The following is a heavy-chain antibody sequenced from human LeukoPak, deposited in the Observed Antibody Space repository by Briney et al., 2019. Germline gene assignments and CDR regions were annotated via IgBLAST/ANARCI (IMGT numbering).Heavy chain of an antibody. J-gene: IGHJ4*02. CDR3: AEDRWDPDY. D-gene: IGHD1-26*01. Sequence: GGSLRLSCVASGFTFTSYAMSWLRQAPGKGLEWVSAISDSGDSTYYGDSVKGRFTISRDNSKNTLYLQMHSLRVEDTAVYYCAEDRWDPDYWGQGTLVTVSS. V-gene: IGHV3-23*01. CDR1: GFTFTSYA. CDR2: ISDSGDST.